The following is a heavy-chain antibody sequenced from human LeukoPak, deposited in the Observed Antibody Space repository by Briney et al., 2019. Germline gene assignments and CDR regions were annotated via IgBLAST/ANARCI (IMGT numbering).Heavy chain of an antibody. Sequence: GGSLRLSCAASGFTFDVSAMSWVRQAPGKGLEWVSTLSGSGITTYYADSVKGRFTISRDNSKNTLYLQMNSLRAEDTAVYYCAKGIYSSGWSYFDYWGHGTLVTVSS. CDR3: AKGIYSSGWSYFDY. CDR2: LSGSGITT. V-gene: IGHV3-23*01. CDR1: GFTFDVSA. J-gene: IGHJ4*01. D-gene: IGHD6-19*01.